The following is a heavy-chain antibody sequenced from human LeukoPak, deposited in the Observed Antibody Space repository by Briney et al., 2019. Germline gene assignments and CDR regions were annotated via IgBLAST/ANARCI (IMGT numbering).Heavy chain of an antibody. CDR2: LSGNGGNT. V-gene: IGHV3-23*01. CDR3: AKEAIVVVAATPFDY. J-gene: IGHJ4*02. D-gene: IGHD2-15*01. Sequence: GGPLRLSCAVSGFPFSSYAMTWVRQAPGKGLEWVSALSGNGGNTYYADSVKGRFTISRDNSKNTLYLQMNSLRAEDTAVYYCAKEAIVVVAATPFDYWGQGTLVTVSS. CDR1: GFPFSSYA.